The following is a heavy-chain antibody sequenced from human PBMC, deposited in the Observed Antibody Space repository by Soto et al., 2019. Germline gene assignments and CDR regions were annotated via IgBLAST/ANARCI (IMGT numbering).Heavy chain of an antibody. D-gene: IGHD3-22*01. J-gene: IGHJ6*02. CDR1: GFTFSSYA. CDR3: AREKYYYDSSGYYYYYYGMDV. CDR2: IIDSGSTI. Sequence: GGSLRLSCAASGFTFSSYAMSWVRQAPGKGLEWVSDIIDSGSTIYYADSVKGRFTISRDNAKNSLYLQMNSLRAEDTAVYYCAREKYYYDSSGYYYYYYGMDVWGQGTTVTVSS. V-gene: IGHV3-48*04.